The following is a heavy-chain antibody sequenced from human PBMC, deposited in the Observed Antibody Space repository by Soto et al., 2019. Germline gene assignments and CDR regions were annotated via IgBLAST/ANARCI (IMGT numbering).Heavy chain of an antibody. J-gene: IGHJ4*02. D-gene: IGHD3-9*01. Sequence: QVQLVQSGAEVKKPGSSVKVSCKASGGTFSSYTISWVRQAPGQGLEWMGRIIPILGIANYAQKFQGRVTITEDQSTSTAYMELSSQRSEDTAVYYCARGGYYDISTGYQPLRYWGQGTLVTVSS. CDR3: ARGGYYDISTGYQPLRY. CDR2: IIPILGIA. V-gene: IGHV1-69*02. CDR1: GGTFSSYT.